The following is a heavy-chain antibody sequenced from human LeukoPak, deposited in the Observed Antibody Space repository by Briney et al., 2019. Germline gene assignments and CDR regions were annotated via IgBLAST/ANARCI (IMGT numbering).Heavy chain of an antibody. J-gene: IGHJ4*02. CDR3: ARAGEFLYYFDY. D-gene: IGHD2-21*01. CDR2: ISYSGSTI. Sequence: GGSLRLSCAASGFTFSDYYMSWIRQAPGKGLEWVSYISYSGSTIFYADSVKGRFTISRDNAKNSLYLQMNSLRAEDTAVYYCARAGEFLYYFDYWGQGTLVTVSS. V-gene: IGHV3-11*04. CDR1: GFTFSDYY.